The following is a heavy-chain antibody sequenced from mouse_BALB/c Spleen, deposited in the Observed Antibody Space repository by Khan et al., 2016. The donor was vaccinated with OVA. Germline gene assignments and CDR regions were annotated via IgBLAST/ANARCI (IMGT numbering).Heavy chain of an antibody. D-gene: IGHD1-2*01. Sequence: HVQLQQSGAELARPGASVKLSCKASGYTFTDYYINWVKQRTGQGLEWIGEISPGSGDTYYNERFKGKATLTADKSSSTAYMQLSSLTSEASAVYFCARSNYFGYTFAYWGQGTLVTVSA. CDR3: ARSNYFGYTFAY. CDR1: GYTFTDYY. J-gene: IGHJ3*01. V-gene: IGHV1-77*01. CDR2: ISPGSGDT.